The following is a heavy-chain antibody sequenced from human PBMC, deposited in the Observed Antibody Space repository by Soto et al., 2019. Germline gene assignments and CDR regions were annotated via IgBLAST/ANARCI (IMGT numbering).Heavy chain of an antibody. V-gene: IGHV4-30-4*01. CDR3: ARHFSVYGDYETKNRGNWFDP. Sequence: QVQLQESGPGLVKPSQTLSLTCTVSGGSISSGDYYWSWIRQPPGKGLEWIGYIYYSGSTYYNPSLKSRVTISVDTSKNQFSLKLSSVTAADTAVYYCARHFSVYGDYETKNRGNWFDPWGQGTLVTVSS. CDR1: GGSISSGDYY. CDR2: IYYSGST. J-gene: IGHJ5*02. D-gene: IGHD4-17*01.